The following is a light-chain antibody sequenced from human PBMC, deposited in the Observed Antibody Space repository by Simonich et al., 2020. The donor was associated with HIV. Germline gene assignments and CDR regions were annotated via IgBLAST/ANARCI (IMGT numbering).Light chain of an antibody. J-gene: IGLJ2*01. Sequence: QSALTQPASVSGSPGQSITISCTGTSSDVGGYNYVSWYQQHPGNAPKFLIYDVSKRPSGVSNRFSGAKSGNTASLTISGLQAEDEADYYCSSYTSSSTLVFGGGTKLTVL. CDR1: SSDVGGYNY. CDR3: SSYTSSSTLV. CDR2: DVS. V-gene: IGLV2-14*01.